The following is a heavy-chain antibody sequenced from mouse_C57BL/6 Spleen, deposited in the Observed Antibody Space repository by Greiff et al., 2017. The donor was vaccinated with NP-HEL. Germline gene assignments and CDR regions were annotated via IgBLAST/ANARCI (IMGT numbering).Heavy chain of an antibody. CDR2: ISSGSSTI. CDR1: GFTFSDYG. J-gene: IGHJ3*01. Sequence: DVQLQESGGGLVKPGGSLKLSCAASGFTFSDYGMHWVRQAPEKGLEWVAYISSGSSTIYYADTVKGRFTISRYNAKNTLFLQMTSLRSEDTAMYYCANWDDWFAYWGQGTLVTVSA. V-gene: IGHV5-17*01. CDR3: ANWDDWFAY. D-gene: IGHD4-1*02.